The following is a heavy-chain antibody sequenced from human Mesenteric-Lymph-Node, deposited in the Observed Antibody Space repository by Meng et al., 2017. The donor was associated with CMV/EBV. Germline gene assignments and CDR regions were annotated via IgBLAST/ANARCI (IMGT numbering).Heavy chain of an antibody. CDR3: SSNLGQWLDWFDP. V-gene: IGHV3-48*03. Sequence: GESLKISCTASGFTLSNYEMNWVRQAPGKGLEWLSYITSGGDRIYYADSVKGRFIVSRDNAKNSLYLQMNSLRADDTAIYYCSSNLGQWLDWFDPWGQGTLVTVSS. J-gene: IGHJ5*02. CDR2: ITSGGDRI. CDR1: GFTLSNYE. D-gene: IGHD6-19*01.